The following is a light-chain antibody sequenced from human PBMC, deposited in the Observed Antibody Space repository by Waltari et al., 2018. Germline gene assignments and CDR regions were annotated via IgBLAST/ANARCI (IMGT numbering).Light chain of an antibody. CDR2: DAS. V-gene: IGKV3-15*01. Sequence: DKVLTQSPGTLSVSPGERVTLSCRANESGSRNLAWYQQKPDQAPRLLIFDASTRATGIPARFSGGGSWTEFPLSISSLQSEDVAVYYCHQYNRWPAWTFGQGTKVEMK. J-gene: IGKJ1*01. CDR1: ESGSRN. CDR3: HQYNRWPAWT.